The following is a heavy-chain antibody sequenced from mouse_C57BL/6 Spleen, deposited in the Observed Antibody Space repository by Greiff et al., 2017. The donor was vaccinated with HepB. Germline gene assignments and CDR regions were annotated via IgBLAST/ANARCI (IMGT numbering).Heavy chain of an antibody. CDR2: IDPSDSYT. V-gene: IGHV1-50*01. D-gene: IGHD1-1*01. Sequence: QVQLQQPGAELVKPGASVKLSCKASGYTFTSYWMQWVKQRPGQGLEWIGEIDPSDSYTNYNQKFKGKATLTVDTSCSTDYMQLSSRTSEASAVDYWARFGTTVGGYFDVWGTGTTVTGSS. J-gene: IGHJ1*03. CDR3: ARFGTTVGGYFDV. CDR1: GYTFTSYW.